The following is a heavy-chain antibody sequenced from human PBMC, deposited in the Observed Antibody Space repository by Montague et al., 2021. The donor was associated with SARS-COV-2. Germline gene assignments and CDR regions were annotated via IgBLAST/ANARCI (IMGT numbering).Heavy chain of an antibody. D-gene: IGHD3-10*01. Sequence: PALVKPTQTLTLTCTFSGFSLRTSGVGVGWIRQPPGKALEWLALIYWDDDKRYSPSLKSRLTITKDTSKNQVVLTMTNMDPVDTATYYCAHRHPLPPNYYGSGSYYGWVNWFDPWGQGTLVTVSS. J-gene: IGHJ5*02. CDR2: IYWDDDK. CDR1: GFSLRTSGVG. V-gene: IGHV2-5*02. CDR3: AHRHPLPPNYYGSGSYYGWVNWFDP.